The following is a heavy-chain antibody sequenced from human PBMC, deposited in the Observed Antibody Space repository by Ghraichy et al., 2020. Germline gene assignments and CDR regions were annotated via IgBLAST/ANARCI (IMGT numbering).Heavy chain of an antibody. CDR2: IYYSGTP. Sequence: SETLSLTCTVSGGSISSSSHYWGWIRQPPGKGLEWIANIYYSGTPYYNPSLKSRVTISVDTSKNQFSLKLSSVTAAETAVYYCARSASTTYTSGWFVVYFDFWGQGTLVTVSS. D-gene: IGHD6-19*01. CDR1: GGSISSSSHY. CDR3: ARSASTTYTSGWFVVYFDF. V-gene: IGHV4-39*01. J-gene: IGHJ4*02.